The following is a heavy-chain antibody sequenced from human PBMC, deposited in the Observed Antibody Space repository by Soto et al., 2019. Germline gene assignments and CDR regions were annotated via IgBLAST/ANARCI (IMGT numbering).Heavy chain of an antibody. D-gene: IGHD6-19*01. J-gene: IGHJ4*02. Sequence: GGSLRLSCAASGFAFSSYTMSWVRQTPGKGLEWVSSISASGGSTYYGDSLKGRLTISRDNSKNTLNLHIKSLGVEDSAVYYCAKDRGGFARGWEYYDFWGQGTQVTVSS. CDR2: ISASGGST. CDR3: AKDRGGFARGWEYYDF. CDR1: GFAFSSYT. V-gene: IGHV3-23*01.